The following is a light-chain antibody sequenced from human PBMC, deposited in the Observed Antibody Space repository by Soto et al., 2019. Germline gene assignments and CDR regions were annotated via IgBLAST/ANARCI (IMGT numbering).Light chain of an antibody. CDR2: DAS. CDR1: QSVSSY. J-gene: IGKJ2*01. CDR3: QQSSNWPYT. V-gene: IGKV3-11*01. Sequence: EIVLTQSPATLSLSPGERATLSCRASQSVSSYLAWYQQKPGQAPRLLIYDASNRATGIPARFSGSGSGTVFTLTISSLEPEDFAVYYCQQSSNWPYTFGQGTKLEIK.